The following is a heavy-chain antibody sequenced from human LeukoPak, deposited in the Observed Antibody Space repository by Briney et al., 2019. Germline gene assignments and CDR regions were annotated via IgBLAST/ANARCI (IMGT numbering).Heavy chain of an antibody. CDR2: IYYSGST. CDR1: GGSISSYY. CDR3: ASTYYDFWSGYYFDY. Sequence: PSETLSLTCTVSGGSISSYYWSWIRQPPGKGLEWIGYIYYSGSTNYNPSLKSRVTISVDTSKNQFSLKLSSMTAADTAVYYCASTYYDFWSGYYFDYWGQGALATVSS. V-gene: IGHV4-59*01. D-gene: IGHD3-3*01. J-gene: IGHJ4*02.